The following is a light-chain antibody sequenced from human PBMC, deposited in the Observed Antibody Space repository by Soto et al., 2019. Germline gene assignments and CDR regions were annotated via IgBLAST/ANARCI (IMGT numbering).Light chain of an antibody. Sequence: DIQLTQSPSSLSASVGDEVTITCRASQGISHYLTWYQQKPGRAPTLLIYGVSTLQSGVPPRFSGGGSATEFTLTISNLQLEDFGTYYCQQSYDAQFTFGGGTRVEIK. CDR2: GVS. J-gene: IGKJ4*01. CDR3: QQSYDAQFT. CDR1: QGISHY. V-gene: IGKV1-39*01.